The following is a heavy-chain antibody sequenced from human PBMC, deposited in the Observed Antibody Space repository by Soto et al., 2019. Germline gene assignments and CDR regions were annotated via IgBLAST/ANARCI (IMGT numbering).Heavy chain of an antibody. CDR3: AKDLCCSGWYNCFGP. Sequence: QVQLVESGGGVVQPGGSLRLSCAASGFTLSNCGMHWVRQAPGKGPEWVAMISYDGKSEYYVDSVKGRFTISRDNSKNALFLQMNSLRAEDTAVDYCAKDLCCSGWYNCFGPWGRGTRVTVTS. D-gene: IGHD6-19*01. CDR1: GFTLSNCG. J-gene: IGHJ5*02. V-gene: IGHV3-30*18. CDR2: ISYDGKSE.